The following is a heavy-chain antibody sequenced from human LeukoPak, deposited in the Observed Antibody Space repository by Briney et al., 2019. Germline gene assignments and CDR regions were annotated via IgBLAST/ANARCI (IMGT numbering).Heavy chain of an antibody. D-gene: IGHD2-2*01. J-gene: IGHJ4*02. CDR3: ANTAIYCSSTSCYPTLDY. Sequence: ASVKVSCKASGYTFTGYYMRWVRQAPGQGLEWMGWINPNSGGTNYAQKFQGRVTMTRDTSISTAYMELSRLRSDDTAVYYCANTAIYCSSTSCYPTLDYWGQGTLVTVSS. CDR2: INPNSGGT. CDR1: GYTFTGYY. V-gene: IGHV1-2*02.